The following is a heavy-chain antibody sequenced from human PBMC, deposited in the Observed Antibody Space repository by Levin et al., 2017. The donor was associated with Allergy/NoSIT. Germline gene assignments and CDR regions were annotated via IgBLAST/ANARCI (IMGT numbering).Heavy chain of an antibody. J-gene: IGHJ6*02. CDR1: GGTFSSYA. CDR3: ARDGRHDFWGGYQRFGYYYYGMDG. CDR2: IIPIFGTA. Sequence: GASVKVSCKASGGTFSSYAISWVRQAPGQGLEWMGGIIPIFGTANYAQKVQGRVTITADESTSTAYMELSSLRSEDTAVYYCARDGRHDFWGGYQRFGYYYYGMDGWGQGTTVTVAS. D-gene: IGHD3-3*01. V-gene: IGHV1-69*13.